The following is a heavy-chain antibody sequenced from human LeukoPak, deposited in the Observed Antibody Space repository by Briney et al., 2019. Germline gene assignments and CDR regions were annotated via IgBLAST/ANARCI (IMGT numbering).Heavy chain of an antibody. CDR2: INHSGST. V-gene: IGHV4-34*01. J-gene: IGHJ5*02. CDR1: GGSFSGYY. Sequence: SETLSLTCAVYGGSFSGYYWSWIRQPPEKGLEWIGEINHSGSTNYNPSLKSRVTISVDTSKNQFSLKLSSVIAADTAVYYCARVDGTVVAPRGNNWFDPWGQGTLVTVSS. D-gene: IGHD4-23*01. CDR3: ARVDGTVVAPRGNNWFDP.